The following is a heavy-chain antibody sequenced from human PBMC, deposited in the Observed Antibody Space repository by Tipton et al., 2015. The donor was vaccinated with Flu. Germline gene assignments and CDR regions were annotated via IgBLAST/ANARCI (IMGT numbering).Heavy chain of an antibody. CDR1: GYTFTSYG. V-gene: IGHV1-18*04. Sequence: QSGPEVKKPGASVKVSCKASGYTFTSYGISWVRQAPGQGLEWMGWISVYNGNTNYAQKFQGRATMTTDTSTSTAYMELRSLRSDDTAVYYCARGRRTTVTGLRYYYMDVWGKGTTVTVSS. CDR3: ARGRRTTVTGLRYYYMDV. CDR2: ISVYNGNT. D-gene: IGHD4-17*01. J-gene: IGHJ6*03.